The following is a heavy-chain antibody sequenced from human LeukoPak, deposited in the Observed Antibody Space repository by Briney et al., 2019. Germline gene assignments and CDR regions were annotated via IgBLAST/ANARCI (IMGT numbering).Heavy chain of an antibody. V-gene: IGHV3-48*01. J-gene: IGHJ4*02. Sequence: GGSLRLSCTASGFPFIEYSMNWVRQVPGKGLEWIAYIGIDSGNTKYADSVRGRFTISADKTKNSLYLQMNSLRVDDTAVYYCARVGRSTSWAYYWGQGTLVTVSS. CDR3: ARVGRSTSWAYY. D-gene: IGHD2-2*01. CDR1: GFPFIEYS. CDR2: IGIDSGNT.